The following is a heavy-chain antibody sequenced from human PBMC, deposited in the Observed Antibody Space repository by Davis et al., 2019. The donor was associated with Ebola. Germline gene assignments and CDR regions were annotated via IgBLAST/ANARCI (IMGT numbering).Heavy chain of an antibody. CDR1: GGSISSGDYY. D-gene: IGHD3-3*01. CDR2: IYYSGST. V-gene: IGHV4-30-4*02. CDR3: ARNNDFWSGYRSYYGMDV. J-gene: IGHJ6*02. Sequence: MPSETLSLTCTVSGGSISSGDYYWSWIRQPPGKGLEWIGYIYYSGSTYYNPSLKSRVTISVDTSKNQFSLRLSSVTAADTAVYYCARNNDFWSGYRSYYGMDVWGQGTTVTVSS.